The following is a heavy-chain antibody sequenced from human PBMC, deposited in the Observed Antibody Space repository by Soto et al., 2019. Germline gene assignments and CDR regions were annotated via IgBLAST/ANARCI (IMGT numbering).Heavy chain of an antibody. Sequence: GESLKISCAASGFTFSSYAMSWVRQAPGKGLEWVSAISGSGGSTYYADSVKGRFTISRDNSKNTLYLQMNSLRAEDTAVYYCAKDKVYDSSGYAYWGQGTLVTVSS. J-gene: IGHJ4*02. CDR3: AKDKVYDSSGYAY. V-gene: IGHV3-23*01. CDR1: GFTFSSYA. CDR2: ISGSGGST. D-gene: IGHD3-22*01.